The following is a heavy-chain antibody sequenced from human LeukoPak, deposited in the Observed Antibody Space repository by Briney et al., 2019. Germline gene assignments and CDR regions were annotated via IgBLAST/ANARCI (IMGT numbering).Heavy chain of an antibody. J-gene: IGHJ3*02. CDR3: LYSSGYCSIYAFDI. V-gene: IGHV1-8*01. Sequence: ASVKVSCKASGYTFTSYDINWVRQAPGQGLEWMGWMNPNSGNTGYAQKFQGRVTMTRNTSISTAYMELSSLRSEDTAVYYCLYSSGYCSIYAFDIWGQGTMVTVSS. CDR1: GYTFTSYD. CDR2: MNPNSGNT. D-gene: IGHD3-22*01.